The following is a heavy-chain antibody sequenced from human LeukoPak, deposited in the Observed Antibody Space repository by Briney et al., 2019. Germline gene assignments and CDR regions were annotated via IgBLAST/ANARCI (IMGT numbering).Heavy chain of an antibody. D-gene: IGHD1-26*01. CDR3: AKSLGPNEIVGDPFDY. V-gene: IGHV3-9*03. CDR2: ISWNSGSI. Sequence: PGRSLRLSCATSGFTFDDYAMHWARQAPGKGLEWVSGISWNSGSIGYADSVKGRFTISRDNAKNSLYLQMNSLRAEDMALYYCAKSLGPNEIVGDPFDYWGQGTLVTVSS. J-gene: IGHJ4*02. CDR1: GFTFDDYA.